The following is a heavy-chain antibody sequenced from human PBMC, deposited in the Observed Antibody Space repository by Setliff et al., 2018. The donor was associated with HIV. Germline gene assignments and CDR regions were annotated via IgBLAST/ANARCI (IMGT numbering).Heavy chain of an antibody. J-gene: IGHJ4*02. CDR2: ISSSGGTI. CDR3: ARAFSGYYFYY. Sequence: PGGSLRLSCAASGFTFSSYEMNWVRQAPGKGLEWVSYISSSGGTIYYADSVKGRFTISRDNAKKSLYLQMNSLRADDTAVYYCARAFSGYYFYYWGQGTLGTVSS. D-gene: IGHD3-3*01. V-gene: IGHV3-48*03. CDR1: GFTFSSYE.